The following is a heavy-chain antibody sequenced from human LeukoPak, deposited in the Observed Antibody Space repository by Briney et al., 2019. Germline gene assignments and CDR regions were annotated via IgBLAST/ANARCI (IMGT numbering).Heavy chain of an antibody. CDR2: IDRSANTI. D-gene: IGHD6-13*01. CDR3: ASGTGTAAAGTMA. Sequence: GGSLRLSCEASGFTFSIYEMNWVRQAPGKGLEWVSYIDRSANTIQYADSVRGRLTVSRDNAKNSLYLQMNSLRAEDTAVYYCASGTGTAAAGTMAWGQGTLATVSS. V-gene: IGHV3-48*03. J-gene: IGHJ5*02. CDR1: GFTFSIYE.